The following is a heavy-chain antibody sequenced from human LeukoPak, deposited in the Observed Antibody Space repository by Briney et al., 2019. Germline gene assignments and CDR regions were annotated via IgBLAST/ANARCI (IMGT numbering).Heavy chain of an antibody. CDR2: IYTSGST. J-gene: IGHJ5*02. V-gene: IGHV4-61*02. Sequence: SETLSLTCTVSGGSINSGSFYWSWIRQPAGKGLEWVGRIYTSGSTNYNPSLKSRVTISVDTSKNQFSLKLSSVTAADTAVYYCARDAWGSDWFDPWGQGTLVTVSS. CDR1: GGSINSGSFY. CDR3: ARDAWGSDWFDP. D-gene: IGHD3-16*01.